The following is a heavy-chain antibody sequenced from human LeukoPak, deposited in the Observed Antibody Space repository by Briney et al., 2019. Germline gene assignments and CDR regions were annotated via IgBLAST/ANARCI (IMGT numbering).Heavy chain of an antibody. V-gene: IGHV3-23*01. CDR3: AKSLGYCSGGSCYSDY. D-gene: IGHD2-15*01. Sequence: GGSLRLSCAASGFTFSSYAMSWVRQAPGKGLEWVSGISGSGGSTYYADSVKGRFTISRDNSKNTLYLQMNSLRAEDTAAYYCAKSLGYCSGGSCYSDYWGQGTLVTVSS. CDR1: GFTFSSYA. CDR2: ISGSGGST. J-gene: IGHJ4*02.